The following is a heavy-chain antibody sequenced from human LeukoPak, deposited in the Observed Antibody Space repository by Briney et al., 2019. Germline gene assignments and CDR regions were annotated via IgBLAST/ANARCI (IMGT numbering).Heavy chain of an antibody. CDR2: INSDGSST. D-gene: IGHD1-26*01. CDR3: AVLGPRGSYYWFDY. J-gene: IGHJ4*02. V-gene: IGHV3-74*01. CDR1: GFTFSSYW. Sequence: GGSLRLSCAASGFTFSSYWMHWVRQAPGKGLVWVSRINSDGSSTSYADSVKGRFTISRDNAKNTLYLQMNSLRAEDTAVYYCAVLGPRGSYYWFDYWGQETLVTVSS.